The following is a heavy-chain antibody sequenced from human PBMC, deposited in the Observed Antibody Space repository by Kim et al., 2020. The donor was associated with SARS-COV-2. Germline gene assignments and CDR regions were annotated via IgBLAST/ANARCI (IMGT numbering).Heavy chain of an antibody. D-gene: IGHD4-4*01. V-gene: IGHV3-23*01. Sequence: GGSLRLSCAASGFTFSNYGMRWVRQAPGKGLEWVSAISGSGGSTDYADSVKGRFGISRDNSKNMLHLQMDSLRAEDTAVYYCAKGDYSSGTNLDYFYYWG. CDR2: ISGSGGST. CDR1: GFTFSNYG. J-gene: IGHJ4*01. CDR3: AKGDYSSGTNLDYFYY.